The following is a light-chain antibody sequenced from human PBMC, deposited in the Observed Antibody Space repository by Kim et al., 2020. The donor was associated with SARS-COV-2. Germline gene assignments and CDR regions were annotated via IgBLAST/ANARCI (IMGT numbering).Light chain of an antibody. Sequence: SQGEGPTLSCRPVQIFSGNISCYQHKPVQTPPLLIYGASPRATGIPPTFSGSGSGTEFTLTICSLQSQNFAVYYCQQYNNWTPTFGQGTKMDIK. V-gene: IGKV3-15*01. CDR2: GAS. CDR3: QQYNNWTPT. CDR1: QIFSGN. J-gene: IGKJ1*01.